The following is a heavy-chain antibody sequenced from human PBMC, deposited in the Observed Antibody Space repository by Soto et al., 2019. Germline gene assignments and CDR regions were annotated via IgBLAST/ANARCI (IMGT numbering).Heavy chain of an antibody. Sequence: PGGSLRLSCAASGFTFSSSGMHWVRLAPGKGLEWVAVISYDGSNKYYADSVKGRFTISRDNSKNTLYLQMNSLRAEDTAVYYCAKDLHSSSWEYYYYYYGMDVWGQGTTVTVSS. CDR3: AKDLHSSSWEYYYYYYGMDV. D-gene: IGHD6-13*01. CDR2: ISYDGSNK. CDR1: GFTFSSSG. V-gene: IGHV3-30*18. J-gene: IGHJ6*02.